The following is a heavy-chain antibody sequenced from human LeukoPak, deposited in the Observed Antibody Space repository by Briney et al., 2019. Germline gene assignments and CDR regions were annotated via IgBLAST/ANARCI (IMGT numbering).Heavy chain of an antibody. J-gene: IGHJ5*02. CDR3: ATQSSGCPYH. Sequence: GGSLRLSCAASGFTFSSYWMHWVRQAPGKGLVWVSRINNDGSSTTYVDSVKGRFTISRDNAKNTLYLQMNSLRAEDTAVYYCATQSSGCPYHWGHGTLVTVSS. V-gene: IGHV3-74*01. D-gene: IGHD6-19*01. CDR1: GFTFSSYW. CDR2: INNDGSST.